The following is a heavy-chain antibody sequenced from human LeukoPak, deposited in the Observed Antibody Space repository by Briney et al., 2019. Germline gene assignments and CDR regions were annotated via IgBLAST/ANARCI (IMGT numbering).Heavy chain of an antibody. J-gene: IGHJ4*02. CDR1: GGSISSYY. V-gene: IGHV4-4*07. D-gene: IGHD2-21*01. CDR2: MYASGIT. CDR3: ARHLNNCGDDCYIFDY. Sequence: SETLSLTCTVSGGSISSYYWSWIRQPAGKGLEWIGRMYASGITNYNPSLKSRVTMSVDTSKNQFSLKLSSVTAADTAVYYCARHLNNCGDDCYIFDYWGQGTLVTVSS.